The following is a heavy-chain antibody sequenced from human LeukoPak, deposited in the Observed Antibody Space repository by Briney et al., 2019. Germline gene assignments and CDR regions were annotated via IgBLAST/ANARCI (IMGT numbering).Heavy chain of an antibody. CDR1: GFIFYDYA. CDR3: ARAIGVTCISTSCYSFDY. V-gene: IGHV3-9*01. CDR2: ISWNSGSI. Sequence: GGSLRLSCAASGFIFYDYAIHWVRQAPGKGLEWVSGISWNSGSIAYADSVKGRFTISRDNAKNSLYLQMNSLRAEDTALYYCARAIGVTCISTSCYSFDYWGQGTLVTVSS. D-gene: IGHD2-2*02. J-gene: IGHJ4*02.